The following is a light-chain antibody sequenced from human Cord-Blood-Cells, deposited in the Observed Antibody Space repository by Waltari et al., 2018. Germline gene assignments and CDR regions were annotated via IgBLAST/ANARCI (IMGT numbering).Light chain of an antibody. Sequence: DIQMTQSPSSLSASVVARVTITCRPRQSISSYLHWYQQKPGKAPKLLIYAASSLQSGVPSRFSGSGSGTDFTLTISSLQPEDFATYYCQQSDSTPKTFGQGTKVEIK. CDR2: AAS. J-gene: IGKJ1*01. V-gene: IGKV1-39*01. CDR1: QSISSY. CDR3: QQSDSTPKT.